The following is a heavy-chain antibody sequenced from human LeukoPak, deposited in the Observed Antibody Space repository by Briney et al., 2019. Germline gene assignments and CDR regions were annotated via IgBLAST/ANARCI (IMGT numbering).Heavy chain of an antibody. CDR3: TTPYWLQYYYYYMDV. D-gene: IGHD2-8*02. CDR1: GFTFSNAW. Sequence: PGGSLRLSCAASGFTFSNAWMSWVRQAPGKGLEWVGRIKSKTDGGTTDYAAPVKGRFTISRDDSKNTLYLQMNSLKTEDTAVYYCTTPYWLQYYYYYMDVWGKGTTVTVSS. CDR2: IKSKTDGGTT. J-gene: IGHJ6*03. V-gene: IGHV3-15*01.